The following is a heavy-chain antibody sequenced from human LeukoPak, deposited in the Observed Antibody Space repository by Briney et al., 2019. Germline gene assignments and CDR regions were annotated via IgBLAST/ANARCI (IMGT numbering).Heavy chain of an antibody. CDR2: MSGSGGSP. V-gene: IGHV3-23*01. J-gene: IGHJ4*02. CDR1: GFTFRSYA. D-gene: IGHD3-10*01. CDR3: AKVTYGSGTYGAFDY. Sequence: GGSLRLSCAASGFTFRSYAMSWVRQAPGKGLEWVSDMSGSGGSPNYADSVKGRFTISRDNSKNMLYLQMNSLRAEDTAVYYCAKVTYGSGTYGAFDYWGQGTLVTVSS.